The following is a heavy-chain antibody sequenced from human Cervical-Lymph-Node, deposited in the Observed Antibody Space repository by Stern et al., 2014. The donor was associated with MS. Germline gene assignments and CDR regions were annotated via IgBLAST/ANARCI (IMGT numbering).Heavy chain of an antibody. CDR2: ISGSDGST. J-gene: IGHJ4*02. CDR3: AKVYGSGPFDY. V-gene: IGHV3-23*04. CDR1: GFTFSSYA. Sequence: EVQLVESGGTLVQPGGSLRLSCAASGFTFSSYAMSWVRQAPGKGLEWVSVISGSDGSTFYADSVKGWFTISRDNSKNTLFLQMNSLRAEDTAVYYCAKVYGSGPFDYWGQGTLVTVSS. D-gene: IGHD6-19*01.